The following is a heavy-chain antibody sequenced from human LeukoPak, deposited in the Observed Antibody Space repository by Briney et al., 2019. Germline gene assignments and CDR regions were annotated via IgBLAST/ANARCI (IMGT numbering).Heavy chain of an antibody. V-gene: IGHV4-31*03. J-gene: IGHJ1*01. CDR2: IYYSGST. Sequence: PSQTLSLTCTVSGGSISSGGYYWSWTRQHPGKGLEWIGYIYYSGSTYYNPSLKSRVTISVDTSKNQFSLKLSSVTAADTAVYYCARARRSKDSSSYRPNAEYFQHWGQGTLVTVSS. CDR1: GGSISSGGYY. D-gene: IGHD6-6*01. CDR3: ARARRSKDSSSYRPNAEYFQH.